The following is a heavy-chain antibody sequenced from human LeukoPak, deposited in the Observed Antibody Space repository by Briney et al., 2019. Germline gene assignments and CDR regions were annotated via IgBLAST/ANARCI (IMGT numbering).Heavy chain of an antibody. CDR2: ISAYNGNT. J-gene: IGHJ4*02. D-gene: IGHD3-3*01. V-gene: IGHV1-18*01. CDR3: ARDNYQPAIWSGYYTGIDY. CDR1: GYTFTSYG. Sequence: ASVKVSCKASGYTFTSYGISWVRQAPGQGLEWMGWISAYNGNTNYAQKLKGRVTMTTDTSTSTAYMELRSLRSDDTAVCYCARDNYQPAIWSGYYTGIDYWGQGTLVTVSS.